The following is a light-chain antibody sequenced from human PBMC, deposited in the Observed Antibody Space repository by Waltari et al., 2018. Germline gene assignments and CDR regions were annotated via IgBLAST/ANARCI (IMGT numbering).Light chain of an antibody. V-gene: IGKV3-20*01. CDR3: QQDRSSPRA. J-gene: IGKJ1*01. CDR1: ETVSSSF. Sequence: EIVLTQSPGTLSLTPGERATLSCRASETVSSSFLAWYQQKAGQAPRLLIHGTSTRATGIPDRFSGSGSGTDFTLTISRLEPEDFAVYYCQQDRSSPRAFGQGTKVEIK. CDR2: GTS.